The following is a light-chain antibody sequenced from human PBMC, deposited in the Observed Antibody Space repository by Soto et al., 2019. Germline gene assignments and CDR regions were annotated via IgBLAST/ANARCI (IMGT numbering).Light chain of an antibody. J-gene: IGLJ1*01. Sequence: QSVLTQPASVSGSAGQSITISCTGTSSDVGNYNLVSWYLHHPGKAPKLLIYEINKRPSGVPDRFSGSKSGNTASLTVSGLQAEDEADYYCSSFAGSNNFPYVFGTGTKVTVL. CDR2: EIN. CDR1: SSDVGNYNL. CDR3: SSFAGSNNFPYV. V-gene: IGLV2-8*01.